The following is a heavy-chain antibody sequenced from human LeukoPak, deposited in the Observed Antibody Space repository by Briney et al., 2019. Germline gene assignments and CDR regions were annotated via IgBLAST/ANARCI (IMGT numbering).Heavy chain of an antibody. CDR1: GGSISSSSYY. D-gene: IGHD3-10*01. V-gene: IGHV4-39*07. CDR3: ARDWLLYGSGFDY. CDR2: IYYSGST. Sequence: SETLSLTCTVSGGSISSSSYYWGWIRQPPGKGLEWIGSIYYSGSTYYNPSLKSRVTISVDTSKNQFSLKLSSVTAADTAVYYCARDWLLYGSGFDYWGQGTLVTVSS. J-gene: IGHJ4*02.